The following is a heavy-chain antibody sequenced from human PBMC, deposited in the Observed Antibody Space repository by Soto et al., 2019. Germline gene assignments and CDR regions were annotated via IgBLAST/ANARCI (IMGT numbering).Heavy chain of an antibody. CDR3: AKDRRDGDVMHSLVGDF. CDR2: MSDAETTK. Sequence: QVRLVESGGGVVQPGGSLRLSCATSGFSLSSYAMHWVRQAPGKGLEWVALMSDAETTKSYSDSVKGRFTITRDTSKNTWCLQMNKLRVEDTAGHHRAKDRRDGDVMHSLVGDFWGPGARVTVSS. CDR1: GFSLSSYA. J-gene: IGHJ4*02. D-gene: IGHD1-26*01. V-gene: IGHV3-30*18.